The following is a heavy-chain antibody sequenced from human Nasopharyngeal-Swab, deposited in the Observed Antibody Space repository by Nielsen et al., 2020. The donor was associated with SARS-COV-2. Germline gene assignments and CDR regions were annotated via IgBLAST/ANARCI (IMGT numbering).Heavy chain of an antibody. Sequence: GSLRLSCAVYGGSFSGYYWSWIRQPPGKGLEWIGEINHSGSTNYNPSLKSRVTISVDTSKNQFSLKLSSVTAADTAVYYCARGSVVSSLYYYYYYGMDVWGQGTTVTVSS. CDR1: GGSFSGYY. CDR2: INHSGST. J-gene: IGHJ6*02. CDR3: ARGSVVSSLYYYYYYGMDV. D-gene: IGHD5/OR15-5a*01. V-gene: IGHV4-34*01.